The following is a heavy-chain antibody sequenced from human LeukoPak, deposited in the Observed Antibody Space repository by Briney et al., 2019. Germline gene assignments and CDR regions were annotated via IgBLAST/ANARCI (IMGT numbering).Heavy chain of an antibody. Sequence: SVKVSCKASGGTFSSYAISWVRQAPGQGLEWMGRIIPILGIANYAQKFQGRVTITADKSTSTAYMELSSLRSEDTAVYYCARMAVAAAGSFDCWGQGTLVTVSS. V-gene: IGHV1-69*04. CDR1: GGTFSSYA. CDR3: ARMAVAAAGSFDC. J-gene: IGHJ4*02. CDR2: IIPILGIA. D-gene: IGHD6-13*01.